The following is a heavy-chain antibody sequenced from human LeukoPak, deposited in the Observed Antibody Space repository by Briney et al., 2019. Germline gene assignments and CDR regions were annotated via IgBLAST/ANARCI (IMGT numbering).Heavy chain of an antibody. CDR1: GGSITIYY. J-gene: IGHJ3*01. Sequence: PSETLSLTCTVSGGSITIYYWSWLRQPAGKGLEWIGRVSTSGRTNYNPSLKSRLTMSADTSKKQFSLILNSVTAADTSVYYCAVGRPRNTTRLDDGYDFWGQGTMVTVSS. V-gene: IGHV4-4*07. CDR2: VSTSGRT. D-gene: IGHD1-1*01. CDR3: AVGRPRNTTRLDDGYDF.